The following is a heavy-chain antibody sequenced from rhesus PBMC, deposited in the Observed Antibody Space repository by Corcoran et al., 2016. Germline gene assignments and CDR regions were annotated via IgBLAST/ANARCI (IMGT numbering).Heavy chain of an antibody. CDR3: TRLVGSGDY. J-gene: IGHJ4*01. D-gene: IGHD2-39*02. V-gene: IGHV3-136*01. CDR2: ISYTGKTI. CDR1: GFTFSSYD. Sequence: EVQLVASGGGLVQPGGSLRLSCAASGFTFSSYDMSWVRQAPGKGLEWVSYISYTGKTISYADSVKGRFTISRDNAKNSLSLQMSSLRAEDTAVYYCTRLVGSGDYWGQGVLVTVSS.